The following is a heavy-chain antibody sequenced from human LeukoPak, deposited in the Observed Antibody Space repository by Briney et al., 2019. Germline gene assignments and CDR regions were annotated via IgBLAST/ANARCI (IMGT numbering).Heavy chain of an antibody. CDR1: GGSLSGYY. V-gene: IGHV4-34*01. J-gene: IGHJ4*02. D-gene: IGHD6-19*01. CDR2: INHSGST. Sequence: SETLSLTCAVYGGSLSGYYWSWIRQSPGKGLEWIGEINHSGSTNYNPSLKSRVTISVDTSKNQFSLKLSSVTAADTAVYYCARRSRYSSGWYAFDYWGQGTLVTVSS. CDR3: ARRSRYSSGWYAFDY.